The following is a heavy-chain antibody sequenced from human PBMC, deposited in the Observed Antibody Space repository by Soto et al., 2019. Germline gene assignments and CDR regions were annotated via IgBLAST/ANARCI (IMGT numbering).Heavy chain of an antibody. CDR3: AKDLHYDILTGPSFDY. D-gene: IGHD3-9*01. Sequence: PWGSPRISCAACGVTVCSYGMDGVRQEPGKGLEWVAVISYDGSNKYYADSVKGRFTISRDNSKNTLFLQMNSLRAEDTAVYYCAKDLHYDILTGPSFDYWGQGTLVTVS. CDR1: GVTVCSYG. J-gene: IGHJ4*02. V-gene: IGHV3-30*18. CDR2: ISYDGSNK.